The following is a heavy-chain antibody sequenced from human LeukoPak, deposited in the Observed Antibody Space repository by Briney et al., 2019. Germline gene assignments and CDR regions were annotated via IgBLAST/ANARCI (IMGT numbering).Heavy chain of an antibody. J-gene: IGHJ6*02. CDR2: MNPNSGNT. D-gene: IGHD4-23*01. CDR3: ARTTVVTSTVYYYYYGMDV. V-gene: IGHV1-8*01. CDR1: GYTFTSYD. Sequence: ASVKVSCKASGYTFTSYDINWVRQATGQGLEWMGWMNPNSGNTGYAQKFQGRVTMTRNTSISTAYMELSSLRSEDTAVYYCARTTVVTSTVYYYYYGMDVWGQGTTVTVSS.